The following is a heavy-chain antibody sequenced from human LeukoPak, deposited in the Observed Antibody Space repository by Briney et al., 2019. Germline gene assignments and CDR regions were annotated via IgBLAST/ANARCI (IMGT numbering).Heavy chain of an antibody. CDR3: ARHLTPDIVVVPGWFDP. Sequence: SQTLSLTCTVSGGSISSGGYYWSWIRQHPGKGLEWIGYIYYSGSTYYNPSLKSRVTISVDTSKNQFSLKLSSVTAADTAVYYCARHLTPDIVVVPGWFDPWGQGTLVTVSS. D-gene: IGHD2-2*01. V-gene: IGHV4-31*03. J-gene: IGHJ5*02. CDR2: IYYSGST. CDR1: GGSISSGGYY.